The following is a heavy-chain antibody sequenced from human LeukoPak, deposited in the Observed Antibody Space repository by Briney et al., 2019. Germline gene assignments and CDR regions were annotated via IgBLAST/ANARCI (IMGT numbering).Heavy chain of an antibody. V-gene: IGHV4-59*12. CDR1: GGSISSYY. CDR2: IYHSGST. D-gene: IGHD3-22*01. CDR3: ARGQDSSGYYYFDY. Sequence: SETLSLTCTVSGGSISSYYWSWIRQPPGKGLEWIGYIYHSGSTYYNPSLKSRVTISVDRSKNQFSLKLSSVTAADTAVYYCARGQDSSGYYYFDYWGQGTLVTVSS. J-gene: IGHJ4*02.